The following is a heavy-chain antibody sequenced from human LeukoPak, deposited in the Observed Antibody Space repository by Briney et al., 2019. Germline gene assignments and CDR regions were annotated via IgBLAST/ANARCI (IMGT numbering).Heavy chain of an antibody. D-gene: IGHD1-26*01. J-gene: IGHJ4*02. V-gene: IGHV3-30*02. CDR3: AKSLGATRGYFDY. Sequence: GGSLRLSCAASGFTFSTYGMHWVRQAPGKGLEWVAFIWSDGSNKYYADSVKGRFTISRDNSKNTLYLQMNSLRAEDTAVYYCAKSLGATRGYFDYWGQGTLVTVSS. CDR2: IWSDGSNK. CDR1: GFTFSTYG.